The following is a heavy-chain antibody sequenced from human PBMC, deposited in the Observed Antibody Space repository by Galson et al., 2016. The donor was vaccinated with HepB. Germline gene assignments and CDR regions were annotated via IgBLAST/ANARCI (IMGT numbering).Heavy chain of an antibody. CDR2: ISYDGSNK. J-gene: IGHJ6*02. CDR1: GFTFSSYG. Sequence: SLRLSCAASGFTFSSYGMHWVRQAPGKGLEWVAVISYDGSNKYYADSVKGRFTISSDNSKNTLYLQMNSLRAEDTAVYYCARDRPPEGRTSYIPFDGADYHSSGMDVWGQGATVIVSS. D-gene: IGHD2-2*01. V-gene: IGHV3-30*03. CDR3: ARDRPPEGRTSYIPFDGADYHSSGMDV.